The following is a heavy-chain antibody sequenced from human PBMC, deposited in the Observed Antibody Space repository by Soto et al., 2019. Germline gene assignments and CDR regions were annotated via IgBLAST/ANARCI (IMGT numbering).Heavy chain of an antibody. D-gene: IGHD2-2*01. Sequence: SGGSLRLSCEASGFTFSKFGIHWVRQAPGKGLEWVAVVSYDGSFKYYADSVKGRFTISRDNSKNTLYLQMNSLRPEDTALYYCAKDSDQLLFDYYYYGMDVWGQGTTVTVSS. V-gene: IGHV3-30*18. CDR2: VSYDGSFK. J-gene: IGHJ6*02. CDR1: GFTFSKFG. CDR3: AKDSDQLLFDYYYYGMDV.